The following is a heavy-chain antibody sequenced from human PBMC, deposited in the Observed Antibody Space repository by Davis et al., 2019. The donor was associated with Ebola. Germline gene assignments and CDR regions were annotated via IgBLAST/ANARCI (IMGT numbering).Heavy chain of an antibody. V-gene: IGHV1-2*02. CDR3: AREGAIPAALLDGRWPDP. J-gene: IGHJ5*02. CDR2: INPKSGRT. D-gene: IGHD2-2*01. CDR1: GYMFTEYY. Sequence: ASVKVSCKASGYMFTEYYVHWVRQAPGQGLEWMGWINPKSGRTNYNQKFQGRVTLTRDTSSSTAYMELSSLGSDDTAVYYCAREGAIPAALLDGRWPDPWGQGTLVTVAS.